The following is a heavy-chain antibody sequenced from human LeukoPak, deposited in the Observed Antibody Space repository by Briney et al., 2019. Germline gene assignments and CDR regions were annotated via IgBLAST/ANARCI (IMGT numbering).Heavy chain of an antibody. Sequence: ASVKVSCKASGYTFTSYGISWVRQAPGQGLEWMGWISAYNGNTNYAQKLQGRVTMTTDTSTSTAYMELRSLRSDDTAVYYCARHAPPYYYDSSGYGDAFDIWGQGTMVTVSS. CDR2: ISAYNGNT. V-gene: IGHV1-18*01. CDR1: GYTFTSYG. J-gene: IGHJ3*02. D-gene: IGHD3-22*01. CDR3: ARHAPPYYYDSSGYGDAFDI.